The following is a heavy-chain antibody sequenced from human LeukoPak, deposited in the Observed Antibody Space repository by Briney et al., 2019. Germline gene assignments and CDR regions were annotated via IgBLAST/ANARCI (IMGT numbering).Heavy chain of an antibody. Sequence: GASVKVSCKASGYTFTSYAMNWVRQAPGQGLEWMGWINTNTGNPTYAQGFTGRFVFSLDTSVSTAYLQISSLKAEDTAVYYCARDLIPDSSGYWTLLGAFDIWGQGTMVTVSS. CDR3: ARDLIPDSSGYWTLLGAFDI. J-gene: IGHJ3*02. D-gene: IGHD3-22*01. CDR1: GYTFTSYA. CDR2: INTNTGNP. V-gene: IGHV7-4-1*02.